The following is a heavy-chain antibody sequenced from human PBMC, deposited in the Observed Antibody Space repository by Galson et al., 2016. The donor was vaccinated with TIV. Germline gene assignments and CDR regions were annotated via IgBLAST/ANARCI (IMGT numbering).Heavy chain of an antibody. CDR1: GFTFSSFA. V-gene: IGHV3-23*01. D-gene: IGHD3-9*01. CDR2: ISGSGGTT. Sequence: SLRLSCAASGFTFSSFAMSWVRQASGKALEWVSGISGSGGTTFYADSVKGRFSISRDNSKNTVYLQMNSLRAEDTAVYYCAKDTGSLPRNWFDPWGQGTLVTVSS. J-gene: IGHJ5*02. CDR3: AKDTGSLPRNWFDP.